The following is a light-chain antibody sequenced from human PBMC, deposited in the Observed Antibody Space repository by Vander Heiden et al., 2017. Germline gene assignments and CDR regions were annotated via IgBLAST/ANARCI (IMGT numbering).Light chain of an antibody. CDR2: DVS. V-gene: IGLV2-14*03. CDR3: SSYTSNSTLV. CDR1: SSDVGAYNY. Sequence: QSSLTQPGTVSGSPGQSITISCTGTSSDVGAYNYVSWYQHHPGKAPKLMIYDVSNRPSGVSNRFSGSKSGNTASLTISGLQAEDEADYSCSSYTSNSTLVFGGGTTLTVL. J-gene: IGLJ2*01.